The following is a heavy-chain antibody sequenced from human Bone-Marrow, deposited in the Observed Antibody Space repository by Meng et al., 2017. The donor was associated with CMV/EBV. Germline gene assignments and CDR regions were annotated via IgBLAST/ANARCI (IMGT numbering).Heavy chain of an antibody. CDR1: GGSISSSSYY. V-gene: IGHV4-39*07. CDR2: INESGNT. Sequence: SETRSLTCTVSGGSISSSSYYWGWIRQPPGKGLEWIGEINESGNTNGNPSLKSRVTMSMDRSKNQFSLTLISVTAADTAMYYCARGPRVMGSSAIDVWGQGVLVTVSS. CDR3: ARGPRVMGSSAIDV. D-gene: IGHD6-6*01. J-gene: IGHJ4*02.